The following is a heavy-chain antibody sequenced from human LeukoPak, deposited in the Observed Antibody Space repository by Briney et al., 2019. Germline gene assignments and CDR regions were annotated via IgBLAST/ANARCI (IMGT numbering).Heavy chain of an antibody. CDR3: ARAASAAWHNFDY. V-gene: IGHV3-30*04. D-gene: IGHD5-18*01. J-gene: IGHJ4*01. CDR2: ISYDATQK. CDR1: GFPFSDYT. Sequence: GGSLRLSCTASGFPFSDYTMHWLRQAPGKGLEWVAVISYDATQKYYVDSVQGRFTISRDNSRNTLYLQMNSLRPEDTAFYFCARAASAAWHNFDYWGQGTLVTVSS.